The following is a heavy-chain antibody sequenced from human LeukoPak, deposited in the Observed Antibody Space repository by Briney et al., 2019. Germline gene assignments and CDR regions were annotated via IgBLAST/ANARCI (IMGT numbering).Heavy chain of an antibody. V-gene: IGHV3-23*01. Sequence: PGGTLRLSCAASGFTFGSYAISWVRQAPGKGLEWFSRISDSGGSTIYADSGKGRFTISRDNSKNTLYLQMNSLGAEDTAVYYCAKEDSGWFYFDYWGQETLVTVSS. CDR2: ISDSGGST. CDR3: AKEDSGWFYFDY. D-gene: IGHD6-19*01. CDR1: GFTFGSYA. J-gene: IGHJ4*02.